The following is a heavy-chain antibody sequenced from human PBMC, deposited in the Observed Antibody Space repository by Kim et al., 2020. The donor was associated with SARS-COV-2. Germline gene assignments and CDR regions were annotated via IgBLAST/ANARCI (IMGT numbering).Heavy chain of an antibody. Sequence: GGSLRLSCAASGFTFSSYAMGWVRQAPGKGLEWVSFIYAGGSSAYYADSVRGRFTISRDNSKDTLYLQMNSLRAEDTAVYYCAKDLRRDSVILVAFDSWGQGARVTVSS. J-gene: IGHJ4*02. D-gene: IGHD2-8*02. CDR3: AKDLRRDSVILVAFDS. V-gene: IGHV3-23*03. CDR1: GFTFSSYA. CDR2: IYAGGSSA.